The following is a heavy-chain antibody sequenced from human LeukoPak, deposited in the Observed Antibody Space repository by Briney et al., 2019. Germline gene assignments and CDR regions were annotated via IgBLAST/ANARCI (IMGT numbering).Heavy chain of an antibody. CDR2: IDYSGIT. J-gene: IGHJ4*02. D-gene: IGHD3-10*01. CDR1: GMSLSSGGSY. CDR3: ARAGDEEDF. Sequence: PSQTLSLTCIVSGMSLSSGGSYWSWIRQPPGKGLEWIGYIDYSGITYNNPSLKSRVTISGDTSKNQFSLRLNSVTAADTAVYYCARAGDEEDFWGQGTLVTVSS. V-gene: IGHV4-30-4*01.